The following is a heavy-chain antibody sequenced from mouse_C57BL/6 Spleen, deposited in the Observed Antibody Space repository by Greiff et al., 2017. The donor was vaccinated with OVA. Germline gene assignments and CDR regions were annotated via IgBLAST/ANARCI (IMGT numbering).Heavy chain of an antibody. CDR1: GYTFTDHT. J-gene: IGHJ2*01. D-gene: IGHD1-1*01. CDR2: IYPRDGST. V-gene: IGHV1-78*01. CDR3: ARPLFSTGVSYYFDY. Sequence: QVQLKQSDAELVKPGASVKISCKASGYTFTDHTIHWMKQRPEQGLEWIGYIYPRDGSTKYNEKFKGKATLTADKSSSTAYMQLNSLTSEDSAVYFCARPLFSTGVSYYFDYWGQGTTLTVSS.